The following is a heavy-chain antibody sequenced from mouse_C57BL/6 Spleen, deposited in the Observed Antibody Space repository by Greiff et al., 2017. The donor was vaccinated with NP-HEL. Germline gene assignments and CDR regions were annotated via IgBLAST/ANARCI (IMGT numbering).Heavy chain of an antibody. V-gene: IGHV1-82*01. Sequence: QVQLQQSGPELVKPGASVKISCKASGYAFSSSWMNWVKQRPGKGLEWIGRIYPGDGDTNYNGKFKGKATLTADKSSSTAYMQLSSLTSEDSAVYFCAPELGSFDYWGQGTTLTVSS. D-gene: IGHD4-1*01. CDR1: GYAFSSSW. J-gene: IGHJ2*01. CDR3: APELGSFDY. CDR2: IYPGDGDT.